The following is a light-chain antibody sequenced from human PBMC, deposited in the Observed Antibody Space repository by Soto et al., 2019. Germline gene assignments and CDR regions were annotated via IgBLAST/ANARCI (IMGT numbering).Light chain of an antibody. Sequence: DIQMTQSPSTLSASVGDRVTITCRASQSISRWLAWYHQKPGKAPKLLIYKASSLESGVPSRFSVSGSGTEFTLTISSLQPDDFATYYCQQYNSYSPYTFGQGTKLEIK. CDR1: QSISRW. CDR3: QQYNSYSPYT. V-gene: IGKV1-5*03. J-gene: IGKJ2*01. CDR2: KAS.